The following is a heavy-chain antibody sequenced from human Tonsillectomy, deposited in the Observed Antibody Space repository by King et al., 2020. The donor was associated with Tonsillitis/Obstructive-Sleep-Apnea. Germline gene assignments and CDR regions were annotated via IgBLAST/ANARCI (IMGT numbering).Heavy chain of an antibody. CDR2: MNPNSGNT. CDR3: AREWTGDNCDFWSGYYNWGYQDYYYYYIDV. CDR1: GYTFTSYD. D-gene: IGHD3-3*01. V-gene: IGHV1-8*01. Sequence: QLVQSGAEVKKPGASVKVSCKASGYTFTSYDINWVRQATGQGLEWMGWMNPNSGNTGNAQKFQGRVTMTRKTSISTDYMELSSLRSEDTAVYYCAREWTGDNCDFWSGYYNWGYQDYYYYYIDVWGKGTPVTVSS. J-gene: IGHJ6*03.